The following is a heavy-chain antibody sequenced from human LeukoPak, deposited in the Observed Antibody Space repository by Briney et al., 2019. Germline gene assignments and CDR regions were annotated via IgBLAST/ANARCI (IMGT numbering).Heavy chain of an antibody. D-gene: IGHD6-19*01. CDR2: IYYSGST. J-gene: IGHJ4*02. CDR1: GGSISSSSYY. Sequence: SETLSLTCTVSGGSISSSSYYWGWIRQPPGKGLEWIGSIYYSGSTYYNPSLKGRVTISVDTSKNQFSLKLSSVTAADTAVYYCARPSYGSGRVDWGQGTLVTVSS. V-gene: IGHV4-39*01. CDR3: ARPSYGSGRVD.